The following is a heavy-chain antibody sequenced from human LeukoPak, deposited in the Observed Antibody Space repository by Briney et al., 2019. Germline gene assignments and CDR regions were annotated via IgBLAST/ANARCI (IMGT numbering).Heavy chain of an antibody. D-gene: IGHD3-10*01. V-gene: IGHV3-21*01. CDR2: ISSSSSYI. CDR1: GFTFNNYA. CDR3: ARGHSALKAFDI. J-gene: IGHJ3*02. Sequence: GGSLRLSCAASGFTFNNYAMSWVRQAPGKGLEWVSSISSSSSYIYYADSVKGRFTISRDNAKNSLYLQMNSLRAEDTAVYYCARGHSALKAFDIWGQGTMVTVSS.